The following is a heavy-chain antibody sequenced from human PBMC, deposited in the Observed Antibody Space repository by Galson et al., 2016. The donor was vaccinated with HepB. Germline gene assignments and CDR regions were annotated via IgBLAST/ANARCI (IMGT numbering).Heavy chain of an antibody. J-gene: IGHJ4*02. V-gene: IGHV3-48*01. CDR1: GFSFSPYA. D-gene: IGHD2-8*02. CDR2: IRGVTSAI. Sequence: SLRLSCAVSGFSFSPYAMNWVRQAPGGGLEWISYIRGVTSAIQYADSVKGRFSISRDNARNSLYLQMNSLRADDTAVYYCVRDHYWAFDYWGQGILVTVSS. CDR3: VRDHYWAFDY.